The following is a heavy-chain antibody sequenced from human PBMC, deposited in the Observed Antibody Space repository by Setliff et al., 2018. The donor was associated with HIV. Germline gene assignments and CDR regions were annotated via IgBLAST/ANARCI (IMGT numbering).Heavy chain of an antibody. CDR1: GGSISSNNYY. CDR3: ARHAPRNHDLAGVFYPYYMDV. Sequence: SETLSLTCTVSGGSISSNNYYWGWIRQPPGKGLEWIGSINYSGSTYQNPSLKSRVIISVDTSKNQFSLKLSSVPAADTAVYYCARHAPRNHDLAGVFYPYYMDVWGKGTTVTVSS. D-gene: IGHD1-1*01. V-gene: IGHV4-39*01. CDR2: INYSGST. J-gene: IGHJ6*03.